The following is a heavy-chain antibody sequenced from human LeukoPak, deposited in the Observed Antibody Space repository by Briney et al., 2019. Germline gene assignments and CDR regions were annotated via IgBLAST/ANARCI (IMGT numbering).Heavy chain of an antibody. J-gene: IGHJ4*02. Sequence: ASVKVSCKASGYTFTSYGISWVRQAPGQGLEWMGWISGYNGNTNYAQKLKGRITMTTDTYTSTAYMELRSLRSDDTAVYYCARGAEDCSSTRCYAGVDYWGQGTLVTVSS. CDR3: ARGAEDCSSTRCYAGVDY. V-gene: IGHV1-18*01. CDR1: GYTFTSYG. CDR2: ISGYNGNT. D-gene: IGHD2-2*01.